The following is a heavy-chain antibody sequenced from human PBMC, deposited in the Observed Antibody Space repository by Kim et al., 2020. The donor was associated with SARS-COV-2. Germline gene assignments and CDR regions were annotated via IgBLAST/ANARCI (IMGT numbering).Heavy chain of an antibody. Sequence: GGSLRLSCAASGFTFTNYGIHWVRQAPGKGLEWLASILHDGTNKYYAESVKGRFTISKDNSKNTLYLQMNSLRGEDTAVYYCAKQGYETSVVTSYLDHWGQGTLVAVSS. CDR1: GFTFTNYG. CDR3: AKQGYETSVVTSYLDH. J-gene: IGHJ4*02. V-gene: IGHV3-30*18. D-gene: IGHD3-16*02. CDR2: ILHDGTNK.